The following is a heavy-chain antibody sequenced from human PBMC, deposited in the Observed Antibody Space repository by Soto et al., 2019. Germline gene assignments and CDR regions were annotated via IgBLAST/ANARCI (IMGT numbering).Heavy chain of an antibody. CDR2: IYYTGNT. J-gene: IGHJ4*02. CDR3: ARDLAKGGGSAGFDY. Sequence: SETLSLTCTVSGDSLRSSYHYWGWIRQSPGKGLEWIGSIYYTGNTYYNPSLKSRVSISVDMATNEISLRLRAESVADTAVYYCARDLAKGGGSAGFDYWGQGTLVTVSS. D-gene: IGHD1-26*01. CDR1: GDSLRSSYHY. V-gene: IGHV4-39*02.